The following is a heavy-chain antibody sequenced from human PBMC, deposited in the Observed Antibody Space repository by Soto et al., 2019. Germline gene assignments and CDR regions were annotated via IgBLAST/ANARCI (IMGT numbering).Heavy chain of an antibody. D-gene: IGHD3-22*01. CDR3: ARNSYYYDSSGYYITHYYYYGMDV. Sequence: QVQLVQSGAEVKKPGSSVKVSCKASGGTFSSYAISWVRQAPGQGLEWMGGIIPIFGTANYAQKFQGRVTINADESTSTAYMELSSLRSEDTAVYYCARNSYYYDSSGYYITHYYYYGMDVWGQGTTVTVSS. CDR1: GGTFSSYA. V-gene: IGHV1-69*01. CDR2: IIPIFGTA. J-gene: IGHJ6*02.